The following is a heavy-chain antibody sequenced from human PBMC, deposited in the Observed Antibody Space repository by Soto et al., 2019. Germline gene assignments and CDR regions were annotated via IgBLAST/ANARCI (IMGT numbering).Heavy chain of an antibody. V-gene: IGHV4-59*01. CDR3: ARRIMITFGGVIVRDAFDI. D-gene: IGHD3-16*02. Sequence: SETLSLTCTVSGGSISSYYWSWIRQPPGKGLEWIGYIYYSGSTNYNLSLKSRVTISVDTSKNQFSLKLSSVTAADTAVYYCARRIMITFGGVIVRDAFDIWGQGTMVTVSS. CDR2: IYYSGST. CDR1: GGSISSYY. J-gene: IGHJ3*02.